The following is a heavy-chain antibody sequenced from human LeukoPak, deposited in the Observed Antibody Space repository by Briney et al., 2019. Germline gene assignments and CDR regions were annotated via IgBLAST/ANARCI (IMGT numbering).Heavy chain of an antibody. CDR1: GYSISSGYY. Sequence: SETLSLTCTVSGYSISSGYYWGWIRQPPGKGLEWIGSIYHSGNTYYNPSLKSRVTISVDTSKNQFSLKLSSVTAADTAVYYCARETLSYDFWSGYSAAHFDYWGQGTLVTVSS. CDR3: ARETLSYDFWSGYSAAHFDY. D-gene: IGHD3-3*01. V-gene: IGHV4-38-2*02. CDR2: IYHSGNT. J-gene: IGHJ4*02.